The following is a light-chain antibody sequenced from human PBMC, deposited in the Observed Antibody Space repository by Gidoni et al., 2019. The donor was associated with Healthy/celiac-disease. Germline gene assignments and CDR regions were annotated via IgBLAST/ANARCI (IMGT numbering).Light chain of an antibody. CDR1: QGVSSN. J-gene: IGKJ1*01. CDR3: QQYNNWPTT. V-gene: IGKV3-15*01. CDR2: GAS. Sequence: DIVMTQSPATLSVSPGERATLSCRASQGVSSNLAWYQQKPGQAPKLLIYGASTWATGIPARFSGSGSGTEFTLTISSLQSEDFAVYYCQQYNNWPTTFGPGTKVEIK.